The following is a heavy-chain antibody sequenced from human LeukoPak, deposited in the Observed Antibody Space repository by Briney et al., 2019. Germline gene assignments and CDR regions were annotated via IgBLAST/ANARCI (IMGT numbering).Heavy chain of an antibody. CDR1: GGSFSTYY. CDR2: IYYSGNT. V-gene: IGHV4-59*01. Sequence: SETLSLTCTVSGGSFSTYYWSWIRQPPGKGLEWIGYIYYSGNTNYNPSLKSRVTISVDTSKNQFSLNLSSVTAADTAVYYCARERGSLTGYLSIGYWGQGTLVTVSS. D-gene: IGHD3-9*01. CDR3: ARERGSLTGYLSIGY. J-gene: IGHJ4*02.